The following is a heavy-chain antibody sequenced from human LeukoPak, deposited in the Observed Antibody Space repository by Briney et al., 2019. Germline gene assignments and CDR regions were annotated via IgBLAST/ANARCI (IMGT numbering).Heavy chain of an antibody. CDR2: IYYSGST. J-gene: IGHJ5*02. CDR3: ARGTGISVVPAANPNWFDP. D-gene: IGHD2-2*01. Sequence: SETLSLTCTVSGGSISSYYWSWIRQPPGKGLEWIGYIYYSGSTNYNPSLKSRVTISVDTSKNQFSLKLSSVTAADTAVYYCARGTGISVVPAANPNWFDPWGQGTLVTVSS. CDR1: GGSISSYY. V-gene: IGHV4-59*01.